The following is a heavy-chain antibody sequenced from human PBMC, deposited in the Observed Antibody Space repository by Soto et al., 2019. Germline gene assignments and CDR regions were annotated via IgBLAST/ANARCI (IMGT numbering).Heavy chain of an antibody. J-gene: IGHJ6*03. D-gene: IGHD2-15*01. V-gene: IGHV4-39*01. CDR2: IYYSGST. Sequence: SETLSLTCTVSGGSISSSSYYWGWIRQPPGKGLEWIGSIYYSGSTYYNPSLKSRVTISVDTSKNQFSLKLSSVTAADTAVYYCARPSSRDCSGGSCSPYYYYMDVWGKGTTVTVSS. CDR1: GGSISSSSYY. CDR3: ARPSSRDCSGGSCSPYYYYMDV.